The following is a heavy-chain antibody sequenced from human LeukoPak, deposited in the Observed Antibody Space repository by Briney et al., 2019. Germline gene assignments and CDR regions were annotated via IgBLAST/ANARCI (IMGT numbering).Heavy chain of an antibody. D-gene: IGHD1-26*01. CDR3: AKNTGTYDGLIDS. J-gene: IGHJ4*02. V-gene: IGHV3-30*18. Sequence: GRSLRLSCAASGFTFSSYGLHWVRQAPGKGLEWVAVISYDGSNKFCADSVKGRFTISRDNSKNTLYLQMNSLRAEDTAMYYCAKNTGTYDGLIDSWGQGTLVTVSS. CDR2: ISYDGSNK. CDR1: GFTFSSYG.